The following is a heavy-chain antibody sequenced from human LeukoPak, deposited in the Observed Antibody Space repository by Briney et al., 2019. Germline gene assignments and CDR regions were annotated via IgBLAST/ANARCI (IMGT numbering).Heavy chain of an antibody. CDR3: ARFTAAAPPY. Sequence: GGSLRLSCAASGFTFSSYSMNWVRQAPGKGLEWVSSISSSSSYIYYADSAKGRFTISRDNAKNSLYLQMNSLRAEDTAVYYCARFTAAAPPYWGQGTLVTVSS. D-gene: IGHD6-13*01. CDR1: GFTFSSYS. V-gene: IGHV3-21*01. CDR2: ISSSSSYI. J-gene: IGHJ4*02.